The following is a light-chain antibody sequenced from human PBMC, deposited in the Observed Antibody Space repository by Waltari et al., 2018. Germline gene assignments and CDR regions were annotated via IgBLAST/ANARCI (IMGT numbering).Light chain of an antibody. CDR2: EVK. CDR3: SSYTTRSTWV. CDR1: INDIGRFDF. V-gene: IGLV2-14*01. Sequence: QSALTQTASVSASPGQSITMSCTGTINDIGRFDFVSWYQQPPGQAPRLLIYEVKYRPSGVSDRFSGSKSEHTASLTIFGLQAEDEADYYCSSYTTRSTWVFGGGTKLTVL. J-gene: IGLJ3*02.